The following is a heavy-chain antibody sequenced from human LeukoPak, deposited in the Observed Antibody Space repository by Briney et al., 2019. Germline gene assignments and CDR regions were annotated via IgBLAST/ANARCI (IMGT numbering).Heavy chain of an antibody. CDR3: AREPFAGYHDY. D-gene: IGHD5-12*01. J-gene: IGHJ4*02. CDR1: GGTFSSFG. CDR2: IIPIFGTA. Sequence: SVKVSCKVSGGTFSSFGISWVRQAPGQGPEWMGGIIPIFGTAHYAENFQGRVTITADESTSTAYMELSSLRSEDTAVYYCAREPFAGYHDYWGQGTLVTVSS. V-gene: IGHV1-69*13.